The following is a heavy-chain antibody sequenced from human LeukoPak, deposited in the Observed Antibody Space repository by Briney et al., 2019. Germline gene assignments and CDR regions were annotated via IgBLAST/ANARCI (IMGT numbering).Heavy chain of an antibody. CDR2: IYPGDSDT. CDR1: GYRFTSYW. CDR3: TLYEDNRSIDY. Sequence: GESLKISCKGSGYRFTSYWISWVRQMPGKGLEWMGIIYPGDSDTRYSPSFQGQVTISADKSISTAYLQWSSLKASDTAMYYCTLYEDNRSIDYWGQGTLVTVSS. V-gene: IGHV5-51*01. D-gene: IGHD2-8*01. J-gene: IGHJ4*02.